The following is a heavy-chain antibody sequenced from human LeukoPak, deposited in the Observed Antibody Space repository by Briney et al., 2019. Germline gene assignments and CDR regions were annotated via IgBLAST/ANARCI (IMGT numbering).Heavy chain of an antibody. J-gene: IGHJ4*02. CDR1: GDSVSSNSAA. V-gene: IGHV6-1*01. D-gene: IGHD2-2*01. CDR3: AREAVVVPAGWDY. Sequence: TSQTLSLTCAISGDSVSSNSAAWNWLRQSPSRGLEWLGRTYYRSKWYNDYAVSVKSRITINPDTSKNQFSLQLNSVTPEDTAVYYCAREAVVVPAGWDYWGQGTLVTVSS. CDR2: TYYRSKWYN.